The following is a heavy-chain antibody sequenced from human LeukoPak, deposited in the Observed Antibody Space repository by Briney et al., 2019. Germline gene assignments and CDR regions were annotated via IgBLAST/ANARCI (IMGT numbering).Heavy chain of an antibody. CDR2: ISSSSSYI. J-gene: IGHJ3*02. V-gene: IGHV3-21*06. CDR1: GFTFSNYA. D-gene: IGHD3-9*01. CDR3: ARDTYDILTGYYKWAFDI. Sequence: PGGSLRVSCAASGFTFSNYAISWVRQAPGKGLEWVSSISSSSSYIYYADSVKGRFTISRDNAKNSLYLQMNSLRAEDTAVYYCARDTYDILTGYYKWAFDIWGQGTMVTVSS.